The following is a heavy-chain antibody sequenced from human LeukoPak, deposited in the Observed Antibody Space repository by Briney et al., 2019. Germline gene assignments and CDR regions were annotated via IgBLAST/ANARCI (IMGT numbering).Heavy chain of an antibody. CDR2: INHSGST. Sequence: PSETLSLTCAVYGGSFSGYYWSWIRQPPGKGLEWIGEINHSGSTYYNPSLKSRVTISVDTSKNQFSLKLSSVTAADTAVYYCARNVQRTTPRGPFDYWGQGTLVTVSS. D-gene: IGHD1/OR15-1a*01. J-gene: IGHJ4*02. V-gene: IGHV4-34*01. CDR1: GGSFSGYY. CDR3: ARNVQRTTPRGPFDY.